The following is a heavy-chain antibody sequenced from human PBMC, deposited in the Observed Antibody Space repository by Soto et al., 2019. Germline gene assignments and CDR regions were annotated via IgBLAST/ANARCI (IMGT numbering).Heavy chain of an antibody. V-gene: IGHV3-49*03. J-gene: IGHJ4*02. Sequence: GGSLRLSCTASGFTFGDYAMSWFRQAPGKGLEWVGFIRSKAYGGTTEYAASVKGRFTISRDDSKSIAYLQMNSLKTEDTAVYYCTRDGLRIAAADSFDYWGQGTLVTVSS. D-gene: IGHD6-13*01. CDR1: GFTFGDYA. CDR2: IRSKAYGGTT. CDR3: TRDGLRIAAADSFDY.